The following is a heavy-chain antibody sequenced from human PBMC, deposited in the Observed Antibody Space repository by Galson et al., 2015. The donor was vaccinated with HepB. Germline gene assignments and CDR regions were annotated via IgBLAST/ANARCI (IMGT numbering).Heavy chain of an antibody. J-gene: IGHJ4*02. CDR1: GDSVSSNSAA. CDR3: ARWRHDSGDFDY. V-gene: IGHV6-1*01. CDR2: TYYRSKWYN. D-gene: IGHD4-17*01. Sequence: CAISGDSVSSNSAAWNWIRQSPSSGLEWLGRTYYRSKWYNAYAVSVKSQITINPDTSKNQFSLQLNSVTPEDTAVYYCARWRHDSGDFDYWSQGALVTVSS.